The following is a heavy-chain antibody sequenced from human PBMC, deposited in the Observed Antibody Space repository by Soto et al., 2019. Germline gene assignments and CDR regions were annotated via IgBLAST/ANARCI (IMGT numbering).Heavy chain of an antibody. CDR2: TIPIFGTA. V-gene: IGHV1-69*13. D-gene: IGHD3-22*01. CDR3: ARGSTYYYDSSGYPDAFDI. Sequence: SVKVSCKASGGTFSSYAISWVRQAPGQGLEWMGGTIPIFGTANYAQKFQGRVTITADESTSTAYMELSSLRSEDTAVYYCARGSTYYYDSSGYPDAFDIWGQGTMVTVSS. CDR1: GGTFSSYA. J-gene: IGHJ3*02.